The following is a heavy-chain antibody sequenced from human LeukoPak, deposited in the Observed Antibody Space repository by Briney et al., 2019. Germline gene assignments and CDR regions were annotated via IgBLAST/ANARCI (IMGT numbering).Heavy chain of an antibody. CDR1: GFTFSDSA. CDR3: TRDSGTYIWFDP. J-gene: IGHJ5*02. Sequence: GGSLRLSCVASGFTFSDSAIHWVRQSSGKGLEWIGHMDKETNLYATALAASVKGRFTVSRDDSKNTAYLQMNSLKTEDTALYYCTRDSGTYIWFDPWGQGTLVTASS. V-gene: IGHV3-73*01. D-gene: IGHD1-26*01. CDR2: MDKETNLYAT.